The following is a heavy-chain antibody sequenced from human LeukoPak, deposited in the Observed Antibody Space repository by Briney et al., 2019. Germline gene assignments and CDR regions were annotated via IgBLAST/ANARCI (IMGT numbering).Heavy chain of an antibody. CDR2: INPSGGST. D-gene: IGHD4-17*01. Sequence: GSSVKVSCKASGGTFTSYYMHWVRQAPGQGLEWMGIINPSGGSTSYAQKFQGWVTMTRDTSISTAYMELSRLRSDDTAVYYCARERFYGDPGLDIWGQGTMVTVSS. V-gene: IGHV1-2*04. CDR3: ARERFYGDPGLDI. J-gene: IGHJ3*02. CDR1: GGTFTSYY.